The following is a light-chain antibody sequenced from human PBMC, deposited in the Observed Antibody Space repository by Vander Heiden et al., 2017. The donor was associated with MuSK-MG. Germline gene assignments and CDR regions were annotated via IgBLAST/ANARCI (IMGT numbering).Light chain of an antibody. CDR2: RAS. J-gene: IGKJ4*01. Sequence: EVVMTQSPATLSVSPGDRATLSCRASQSGTSNIAWYQQKPGQAPRLLIHRASTRATGVPARFSGGGSGTEFTLTISILQSEDFAIYYCQRYNSWPLTFGGGTKVEIK. V-gene: IGKV3-15*01. CDR1: QSGTSN. CDR3: QRYNSWPLT.